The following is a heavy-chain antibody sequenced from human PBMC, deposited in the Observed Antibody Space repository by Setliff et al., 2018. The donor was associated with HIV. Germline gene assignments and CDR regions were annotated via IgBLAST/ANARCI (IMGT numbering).Heavy chain of an antibody. CDR2: IIPIFGTA. J-gene: IGHJ3*02. CDR3: ASPRIAAGYGAFHI. CDR1: GGPFSSYA. Sequence: SVKVSCKASGGPFSSYAINWVRQAPGQGLEWMGGIIPIFGTANHAQKFQGRLTINADESTMTTYMELSSLTSEDTAVYYCASPRIAAGYGAFHIWGQGTLVTVSS. V-gene: IGHV1-69*13. D-gene: IGHD6-25*01.